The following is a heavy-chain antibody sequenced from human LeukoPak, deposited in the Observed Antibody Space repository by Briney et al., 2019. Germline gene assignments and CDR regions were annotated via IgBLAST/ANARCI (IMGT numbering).Heavy chain of an antibody. CDR1: GFTFRSYA. CDR2: ISYDGRNK. Sequence: GGSLRLSCAASGFTFRSYAMHWVRQAPGKGLEWVAVISYDGRNKYYADSVKGRFTISRDSSKNTLYLQMNSLRAEDTAVYYCARSFLSIAAAATDYWGQGTLVTVSS. V-gene: IGHV3-30*04. D-gene: IGHD6-13*01. CDR3: ARSFLSIAAAATDY. J-gene: IGHJ4*02.